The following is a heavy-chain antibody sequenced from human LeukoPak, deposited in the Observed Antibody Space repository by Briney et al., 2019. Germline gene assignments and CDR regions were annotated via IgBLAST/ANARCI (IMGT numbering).Heavy chain of an antibody. CDR1: GVTFSGYG. J-gene: IGHJ4*02. D-gene: IGHD6-19*01. Sequence: GGSLRLSCAASGVTFSGYGMNWVRQAPGKGLEWVSSISSSRTNIYYADSVKGRFTISRDNAKNSLYLQMNSLRAEDTAVYYCARDGSGRTLDYWGQGTLVTVSS. CDR2: ISSSRTNI. CDR3: ARDGSGRTLDY. V-gene: IGHV3-21*01.